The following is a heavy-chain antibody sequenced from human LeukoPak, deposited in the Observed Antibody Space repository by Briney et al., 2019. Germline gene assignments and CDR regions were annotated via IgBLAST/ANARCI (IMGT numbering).Heavy chain of an antibody. CDR1: GGSFSGYY. J-gene: IGHJ4*02. CDR2: INHSGST. CDR3: ARGAGYYYDSSGYYY. V-gene: IGHV4-34*01. Sequence: SETLSLTCAVYGGSFSGYYWSWIRQPPGKGLEWIGEINHSGSTNYNPSLKSRVTISVDTSKNQFSLKLSSVTAADTAVYYCARGAGYYYDSSGYYYWGQGTLATVSS. D-gene: IGHD3-22*01.